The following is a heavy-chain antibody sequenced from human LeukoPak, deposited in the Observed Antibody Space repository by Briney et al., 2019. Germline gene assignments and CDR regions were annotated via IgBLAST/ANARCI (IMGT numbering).Heavy chain of an antibody. D-gene: IGHD2-15*01. CDR2: INHSGGP. CDR1: GGSSSGYY. Sequence: PSETLSLTCAVYGGSSSGYYWSWIRQPPGKGLEWIGDINHSGGPNYNTPLKSRVTISVDTSKNQFSLKLSSVTAADTAVYYCARGIVVVVTAIFDYWGQGTLVTVSS. J-gene: IGHJ4*02. V-gene: IGHV4-34*01. CDR3: ARGIVVVVTAIFDY.